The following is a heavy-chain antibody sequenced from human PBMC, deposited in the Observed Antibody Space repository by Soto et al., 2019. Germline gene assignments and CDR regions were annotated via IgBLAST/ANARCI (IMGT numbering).Heavy chain of an antibody. CDR2: ISSSDKYI. CDR3: ARVFCRGDCYSPLDY. Sequence: GGSLRLSCVASGFTFSNFGLNWVRQAPGKGLEWVSSISSSDKYIYYADSVKGRFTVSRDNAKNSLSLQMNSLRADDTAVYYCARVFCRGDCYSPLDYWGQGTLVTVSS. D-gene: IGHD2-21*02. V-gene: IGHV3-21*01. J-gene: IGHJ4*02. CDR1: GFTFSNFG.